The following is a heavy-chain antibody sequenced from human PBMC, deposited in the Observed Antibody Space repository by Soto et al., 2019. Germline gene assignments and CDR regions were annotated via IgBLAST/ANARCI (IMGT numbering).Heavy chain of an antibody. CDR3: ARESEDLTSNFDY. CDR1: GFTFTRYS. J-gene: IGHJ4*02. V-gene: IGHV3-21*01. CDR2: ISSTTNYI. Sequence: GGSLRLSCAASGFTFTRYSTNWVRQAPGKGLEWVSSISSTTNYIYYADSMKGRFTVSRDNAKNSVYLEMNSLSAEDTAVYYCARESEDLTSNFDYWGQGTLVTVSS.